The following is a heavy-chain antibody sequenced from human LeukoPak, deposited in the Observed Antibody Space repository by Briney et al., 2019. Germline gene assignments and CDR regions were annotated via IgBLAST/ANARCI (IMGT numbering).Heavy chain of an antibody. V-gene: IGHV4-34*01. D-gene: IGHD4-11*01. J-gene: IGHJ4*02. CDR3: ARAIREGLHPDY. CDR1: GGSFSGYY. Sequence: SETLSLTCAVYGGSFSGYYWSWIRQPPGKGLEWIGEINHSGSTNYNPSLKSRVTISVDMSKNQFSLKLSSVTAADTAVYYCARAIREGLHPDYWGQGTLVTVSS. CDR2: INHSGST.